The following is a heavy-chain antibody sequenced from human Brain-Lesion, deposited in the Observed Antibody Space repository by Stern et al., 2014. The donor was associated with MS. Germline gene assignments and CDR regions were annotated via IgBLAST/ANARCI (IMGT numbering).Heavy chain of an antibody. V-gene: IGHV4-61*02. D-gene: IGHD2-2*01. CDR3: ARGRVVPGFQYYATDV. Sequence: VQLVQSGPGLVKPSQTLSLSCTVSGGSISSGGYYWSWIRQPAGKGLEWIGRIFNSGSTSYNPSLKSRATKSIDTSKNQFPLRLNSMTAADTAVYYCARGRVVPGFQYYATDVWGQGTTVIVSS. CDR2: IFNSGST. CDR1: GGSISSGGYY. J-gene: IGHJ6*02.